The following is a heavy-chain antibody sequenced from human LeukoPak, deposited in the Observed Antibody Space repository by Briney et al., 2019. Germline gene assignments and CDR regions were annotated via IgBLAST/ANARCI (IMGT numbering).Heavy chain of an antibody. CDR3: VQTTGWPGFDY. CDR1: GAPISRFY. J-gene: IGHJ4*02. D-gene: IGHD6-19*01. Sequence: PSETLSLTCTAYGAPISRFYWNWVRQPPGKGLEWIGNIYNGVPTFFNPSLKSRVTLSVDTSKTQFSLQLASVTAADTAVYYCVQTTGWPGFDYWGQGVLVTVSS. CDR2: IYNGVPT. V-gene: IGHV4-4*09.